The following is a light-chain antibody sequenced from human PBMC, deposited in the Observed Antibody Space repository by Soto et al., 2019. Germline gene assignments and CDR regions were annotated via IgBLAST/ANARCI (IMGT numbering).Light chain of an antibody. CDR3: QQYAGSPPIT. J-gene: IGKJ5*01. Sequence: EIVLTQSPGTLSLSAGERATLSCRASQSVSSSFLAWYQQKPGQAPRLLIYGASSRATGLPDRFSGSGSATDFTLPISSLEPEEFAVYYCQQYAGSPPITFGQGTRLEIK. CDR1: QSVSSSF. CDR2: GAS. V-gene: IGKV3-20*01.